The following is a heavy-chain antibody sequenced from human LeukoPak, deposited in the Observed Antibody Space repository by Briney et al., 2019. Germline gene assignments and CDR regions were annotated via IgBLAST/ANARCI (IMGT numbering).Heavy chain of an antibody. CDR1: GGSISSSSYY. D-gene: IGHD3-22*01. Sequence: SETLSLTCTVSGGSISSSSYYWGWIRQPPGKGLEWIGSIYYSGSTYYNPSLKSRVTISVDTSKNQFSLKLSSVTAADTAVYYCARGGSSGYYSAYFDYWGQGTLVTVSS. J-gene: IGHJ4*02. CDR3: ARGGSSGYYSAYFDY. V-gene: IGHV4-39*01. CDR2: IYYSGST.